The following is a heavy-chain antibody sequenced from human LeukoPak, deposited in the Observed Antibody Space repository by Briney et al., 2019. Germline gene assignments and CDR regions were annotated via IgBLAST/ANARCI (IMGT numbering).Heavy chain of an antibody. V-gene: IGHV3-74*01. Sequence: GGSLRLSCAASGFTFSSYWMHWVRQAPGKGLVWVSRINSDGSSTSYADSVKGRFTISRDSAKNTLYLQMNSLRAEDTAVYYCAKSVVVIAHDAFDIWGQGTTVTVSS. CDR1: GFTFSSYW. D-gene: IGHD3-22*01. CDR2: INSDGSST. CDR3: AKSVVVIAHDAFDI. J-gene: IGHJ3*02.